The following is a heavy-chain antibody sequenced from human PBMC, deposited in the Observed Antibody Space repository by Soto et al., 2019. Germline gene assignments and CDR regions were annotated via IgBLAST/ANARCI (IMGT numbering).Heavy chain of an antibody. Sequence: ASVKVSCKASGGTFSSYTIIWVRQAPGQGLEWMGRIIPILGIANYAQKFQGRVTITADKSTSTAYMELSSLRSEDTAVYYCARDLGDYYFDYWGQGTLVTVSS. D-gene: IGHD4-17*01. CDR1: GGTFSSYT. CDR2: IIPILGIA. J-gene: IGHJ4*02. CDR3: ARDLGDYYFDY. V-gene: IGHV1-69*04.